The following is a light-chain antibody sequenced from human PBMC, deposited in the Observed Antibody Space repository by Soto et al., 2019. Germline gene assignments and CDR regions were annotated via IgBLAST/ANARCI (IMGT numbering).Light chain of an antibody. CDR1: SSVVGSYNR. J-gene: IGLJ1*01. V-gene: IGLV2-18*02. CDR2: EVS. CDR3: SSYTSSSTLV. Sequence: QSALTQPPSVSGSPGQSVTISCTGTSSVVGSYNRVSWYQQPPGTAPKLMIYEVSNRPSGVPDRFSGSKSGNTASLTISGLQAEDEADYYCSSYTSSSTLVFGTGTKVTVL.